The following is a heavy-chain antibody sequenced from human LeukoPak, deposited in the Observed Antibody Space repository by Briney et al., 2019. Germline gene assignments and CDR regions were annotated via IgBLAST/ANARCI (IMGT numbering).Heavy chain of an antibody. D-gene: IGHD2-21*02. V-gene: IGHV4-59*01. Sequence: PSEPLSLTCAVSGGSLTTYYWPWLRQPPRQALEWIGYIYYTGNTKYNPSLESRVTMSIDTSKNEFSLKIYSVNAADTAVYFCASGSVVTALDQWGQGTLVTVSS. CDR1: GGSLTTYY. CDR3: ASGSVVTALDQ. CDR2: IYYTGNT. J-gene: IGHJ4*02.